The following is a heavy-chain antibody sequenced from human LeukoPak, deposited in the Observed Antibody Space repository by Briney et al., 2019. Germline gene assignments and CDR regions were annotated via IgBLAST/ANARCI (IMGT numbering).Heavy chain of an antibody. CDR2: INHSGST. J-gene: IGHJ4*02. Sequence: SETLSLTCAVYGGSFSAYYWSLIRQPPGKGLEWIGEINHSGSTNYNPSLKSRVTISVDTSKNQFSLKLSSVTAADTAVYYCARGARIAVAGNFDYWGQGTLVTVSS. CDR1: GGSFSAYY. V-gene: IGHV4-34*01. D-gene: IGHD6-19*01. CDR3: ARGARIAVAGNFDY.